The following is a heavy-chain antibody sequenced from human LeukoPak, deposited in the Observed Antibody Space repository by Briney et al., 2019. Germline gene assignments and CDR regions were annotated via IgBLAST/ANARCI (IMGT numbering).Heavy chain of an antibody. CDR1: GYSFTSYW. J-gene: IGHJ4*02. V-gene: IGHV5-51*01. CDR2: IYPDDSDT. CDR3: ARHSYYDSSGYYLDFDY. D-gene: IGHD3-22*01. Sequence: GESLKISCKGSGYSFTSYWIGWVRQMPGKGLEWMGIIYPDDSDTRYSPSFQGQVTISADKSISTAYLQWSSLKASDTAMYYCARHSYYDSSGYYLDFDYWGQGTLVTVSS.